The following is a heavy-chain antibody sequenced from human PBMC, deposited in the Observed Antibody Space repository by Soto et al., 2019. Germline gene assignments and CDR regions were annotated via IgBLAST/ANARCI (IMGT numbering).Heavy chain of an antibody. CDR3: ARGVDFDSASYYYYGMDV. J-gene: IGHJ6*02. D-gene: IGHD3-9*01. Sequence: QVQLVESGGGVVQPGRSLRLSCAASGLTFSSYGMHWVRQAPGKGLEWVAVIWYDGSNKYYADSVKGRFTISRDNSKNTLYLQMNSLRAEDTAVYYCARGVDFDSASYYYYGMDVWGQGTTVTVSS. CDR1: GLTFSSYG. CDR2: IWYDGSNK. V-gene: IGHV3-33*01.